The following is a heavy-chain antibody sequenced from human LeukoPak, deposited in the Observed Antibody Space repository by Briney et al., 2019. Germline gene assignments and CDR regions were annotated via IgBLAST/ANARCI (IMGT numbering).Heavy chain of an antibody. CDR1: GGSISSYY. J-gene: IGHJ3*02. Sequence: SETLSLTCTVSGGSISSYYWSWIRLPPGKGLEWIGYLSKSGNTNYSPSLKSRVTIFGDTSKNQFFLKLSSVTAADTAVYYCARARYVNSFYTFDIWGQGTLVTVSS. V-gene: IGHV4-59*01. CDR2: LSKSGNT. CDR3: ARARYVNSFYTFDI. D-gene: IGHD2-2*02.